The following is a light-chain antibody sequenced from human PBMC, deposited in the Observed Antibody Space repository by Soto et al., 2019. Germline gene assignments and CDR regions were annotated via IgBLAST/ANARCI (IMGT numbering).Light chain of an antibody. CDR1: QTIGTW. CDR2: DAS. CDR3: QQHGTSPIT. V-gene: IGKV1-5*01. J-gene: IGKJ5*01. Sequence: DIQMNQSPSTLSASVGDRVTITCRASQTIGTWLAWYHQKPGTAPKLLIYDASSLESEVPSRFSASGSGTEFTLTISRLEPDDFAVYYCQQHGTSPITFGQGTRLEIK.